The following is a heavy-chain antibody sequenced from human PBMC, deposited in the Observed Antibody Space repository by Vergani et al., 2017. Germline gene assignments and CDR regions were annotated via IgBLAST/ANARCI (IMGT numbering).Heavy chain of an antibody. D-gene: IGHD2-2*01. J-gene: IGHJ5*02. CDR1: GGSISSYY. CDR2: IYTSGST. Sequence: QVQLQESGPGLVKPSETLSLTCTVSGGSISSYYWSWIRQPAGKGLEWIGRIYTSGSTNYNPSLKSRVTMSVDTSKNQFSLKLSSVTAADTAVYYCARASCSSTSCYPPLDWFDPWGQGTLVTV. V-gene: IGHV4-4*07. CDR3: ARASCSSTSCYPPLDWFDP.